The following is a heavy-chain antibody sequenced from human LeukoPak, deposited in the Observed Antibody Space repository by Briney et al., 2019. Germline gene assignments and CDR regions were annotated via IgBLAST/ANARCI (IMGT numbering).Heavy chain of an antibody. J-gene: IGHJ5*02. CDR1: GGSISSGSYY. CDR3: ARQVYYYGSSGLSWFDP. CDR2: IYTSGST. V-gene: IGHV4-61*02. Sequence: SETLSLTCTVSGGSISSGSYYWSWIRQPAGKGLEWIGRIYTSGSTNYNPSLKSRVTISVDTSKNQFSLKLSSVTAADTAVYYCARQVYYYGSSGLSWFDPWGQGTLVTVSS. D-gene: IGHD3-22*01.